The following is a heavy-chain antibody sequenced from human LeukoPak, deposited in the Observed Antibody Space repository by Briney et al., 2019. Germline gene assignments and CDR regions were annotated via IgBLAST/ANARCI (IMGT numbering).Heavy chain of an antibody. D-gene: IGHD2-2*01. CDR2: INHSGST. CDR1: GGSFSGYY. V-gene: IGHV4-34*01. CDR3: ARFLGYCSSTSWYDAFDI. J-gene: IGHJ3*02. Sequence: SETLSLTCAVYGGSFSGYYWSWIRQPPGKGLEWIGEINHSGSTNYNPSLKSRVTISVDTSKNQFSLKLSSVTAADTAVYYCARFLGYCSSTSWYDAFDIWGQGTMVTVSS.